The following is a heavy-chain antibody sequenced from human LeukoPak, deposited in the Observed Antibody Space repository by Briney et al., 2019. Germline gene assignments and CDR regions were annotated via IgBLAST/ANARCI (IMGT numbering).Heavy chain of an antibody. CDR1: GFTFSSYG. D-gene: IGHD1-14*01. J-gene: IGHJ3*02. CDR2: ISYDGSNK. Sequence: PGGSLRLSCAASGFTFSSYGMHWVRQAPGKGLEWVAVISYDGSNKYYADSVKGRFTISRDNSKNTLYLQMNSLRAEDTAVYYCARVRSAGTKNDAFDIWGQGTMVTVSS. V-gene: IGHV3-30*03. CDR3: ARVRSAGTKNDAFDI.